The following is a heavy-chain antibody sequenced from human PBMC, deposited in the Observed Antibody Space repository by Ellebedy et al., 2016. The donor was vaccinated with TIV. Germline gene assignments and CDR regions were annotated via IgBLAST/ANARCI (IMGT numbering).Heavy chain of an antibody. CDR1: DGSVSSSSYY. V-gene: IGHV4-39*01. CDR2: VYYSGST. Sequence: PSETLSLTCSVSDGSVSSSSYYWAWIRQPPGKGLEWIGSVYYSGSTYYNPSLKSRVTISVATSKSQFSLNLNSVTAADTAVYYCARHQNFDLLSGFDYWGQGTLVTVSS. D-gene: IGHD3-9*01. CDR3: ARHQNFDLLSGFDY. J-gene: IGHJ4*02.